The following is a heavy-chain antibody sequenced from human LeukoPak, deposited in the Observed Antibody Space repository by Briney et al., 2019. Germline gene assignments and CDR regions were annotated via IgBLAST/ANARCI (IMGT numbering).Heavy chain of an antibody. V-gene: IGHV4-39*07. J-gene: IGHJ3*02. CDR2: IYYTGST. D-gene: IGHD6-19*01. CDR3: GRDQGNVDSSAWYLVGNAFDI. CDR1: GGSISSTTYY. Sequence: SETLSLTCTVSGGSISSTTYYWGWIRQLPGKGLEWIGNIYYTGSTYYNPSLKGRVTISVDTSKNQFSLKLNSVTAADTAVYYCGRDQGNVDSSAWYLVGNAFDIWGRGTMVTVPS.